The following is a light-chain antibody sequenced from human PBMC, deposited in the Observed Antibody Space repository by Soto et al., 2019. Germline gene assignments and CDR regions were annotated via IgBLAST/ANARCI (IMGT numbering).Light chain of an antibody. CDR1: SSDVGSYNR. J-gene: IGLJ1*01. CDR3: CSYAGSGTFYV. CDR2: EVS. V-gene: IGLV2-23*02. Sequence: QSVLTQPASVSGSPGQSITISCTGTSSDVGSYNRVSWYQQHPGKAPKLMIYEVSKRPSGVSNGFSGSKSGNTASLTISGLQAEDEADYYCCSYAGSGTFYVFGTGTKLTVL.